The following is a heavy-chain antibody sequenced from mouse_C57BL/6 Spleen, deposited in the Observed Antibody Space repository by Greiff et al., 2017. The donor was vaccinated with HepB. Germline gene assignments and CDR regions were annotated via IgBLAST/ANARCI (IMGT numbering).Heavy chain of an antibody. D-gene: IGHD3-2*02. CDR1: GFTFSDYG. CDR2: ISSGSSTI. J-gene: IGHJ2*01. Sequence: EVQVVESGGGLVKPGGSLKLSCAASGFTFSDYGMHWVRQAPEKGLEWVAYISSGSSTIYYADTVKGRVTISRDNAKNTLFLQMTSLRSEYTSMYYCARKTAQYYFDYWGQGTTLTVSS. V-gene: IGHV5-17*01. CDR3: ARKTAQYYFDY.